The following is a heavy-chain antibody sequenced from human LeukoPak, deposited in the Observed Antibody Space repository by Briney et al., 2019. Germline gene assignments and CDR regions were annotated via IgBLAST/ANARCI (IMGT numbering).Heavy chain of an antibody. CDR2: IKQDGSEK. CDR3: ARLRTFDY. V-gene: IGHV3-7*03. D-gene: IGHD1-14*01. Sequence: PGGSLRLSCAASGFTFSNYWMSWVRPAPGKGLEWVANIKQDGSEKYYVGSVKGRFTISRDNADNSLYLQMNSLRAEDTAVYYCARLRTFDYWGQGTLVTVSS. J-gene: IGHJ4*02. CDR1: GFTFSNYW.